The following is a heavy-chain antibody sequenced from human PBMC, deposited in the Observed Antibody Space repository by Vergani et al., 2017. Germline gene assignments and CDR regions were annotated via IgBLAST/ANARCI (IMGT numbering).Heavy chain of an antibody. CDR1: GYSIGSGFY. Sequence: QLQESGPGLVKPSETLSLTCSVSGYSIGSGFYWAWIRQSPGEGLQWLTSIHNRGKTYHNPSLKSRVSVSLDTSKNRFPLNLTSVTATDTAVYYCARGRGDNWYFDLWGRGTLVTVSS. CDR3: ARGRGDNWYFDL. V-gene: IGHV4-38-2*01. J-gene: IGHJ2*01. D-gene: IGHD3-10*01. CDR2: IHNRGKT.